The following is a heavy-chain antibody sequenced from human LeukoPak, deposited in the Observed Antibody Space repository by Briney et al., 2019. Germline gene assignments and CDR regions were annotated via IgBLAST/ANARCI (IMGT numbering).Heavy chain of an antibody. J-gene: IGHJ4*02. CDR3: ARNGDYKPFDY. V-gene: IGHV1-69*06. Sequence: ASVKVSCKASGGTFSSYAISWVRQAPGQGLGWMGGIIPIFGTANYAQKFQGRVTITADKSTSTAYMELSSLRSEDTAVYYCARNGDYKPFDYWGQGTLVTVSS. CDR2: IIPIFGTA. D-gene: IGHD4-17*01. CDR1: GGTFSSYA.